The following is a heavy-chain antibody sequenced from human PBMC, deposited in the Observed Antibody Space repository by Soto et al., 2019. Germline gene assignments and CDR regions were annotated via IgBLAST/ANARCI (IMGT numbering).Heavy chain of an antibody. J-gene: IGHJ6*03. CDR1: GYTFTSYA. V-gene: IGHV1-3*01. CDR2: INAGNGNT. Sequence: ASVKVSCKASGYTFTSYAMHWVRQAPGQRLEWMGWINAGNGNTKYSQKFQGRVTITRDTSASTAYMELSSLRSEDTAVYYCARQVPAAITYYYMDVWGKGTTVTAP. CDR3: ARQVPAAITYYYMDV. D-gene: IGHD2-2*01.